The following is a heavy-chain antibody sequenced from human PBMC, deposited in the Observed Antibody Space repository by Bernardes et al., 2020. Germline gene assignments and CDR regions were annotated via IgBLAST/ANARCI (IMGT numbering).Heavy chain of an antibody. V-gene: IGHV3-21*01. Sequence: GGSLRLSCAASGFTFSGYSMNWVRQAPGKGLEWVSSISSGSNYIYYADSVKGRFTISRDNAKNSLYLQMNSLRAEDTAVYYCARVGGDIVATAYFDYWGQGTLVTVSS. CDR1: GFTFSGYS. D-gene: IGHD5-12*01. CDR2: ISSGSNYI. CDR3: ARVGGDIVATAYFDY. J-gene: IGHJ4*02.